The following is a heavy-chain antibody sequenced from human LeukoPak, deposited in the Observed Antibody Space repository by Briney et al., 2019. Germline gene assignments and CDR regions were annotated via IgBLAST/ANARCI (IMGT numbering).Heavy chain of an antibody. D-gene: IGHD5-18*01. J-gene: IGHJ3*02. CDR1: GGSISSYY. Sequence: SETLSLTCTVSGGSISSYYWSWIRQPPGKGLEWIGYIYYSGSTNYNPSLKSRVTISVDTSKNQFSLKPSSVTAADTAVYYCARDGYSYGHGAFDIWGQGTMVTVSS. V-gene: IGHV4-59*01. CDR2: IYYSGST. CDR3: ARDGYSYGHGAFDI.